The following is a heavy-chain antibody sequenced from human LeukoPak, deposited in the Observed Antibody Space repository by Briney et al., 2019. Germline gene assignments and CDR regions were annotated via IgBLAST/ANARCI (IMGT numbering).Heavy chain of an antibody. CDR3: ARVGPNWNNFDY. CDR1: GFTFSSYE. CDR2: ISSSGSAL. D-gene: IGHD1/OR15-1a*01. Sequence: PGGSLRLTCAASGFTFSSYEMNWVRQTPGKGLEWVSYISSSGSALYYADSVKGRFTISRDNAKNSLYLQMNSLRAEDTAVYYCARVGPNWNNFDYWGQGTLVSVSS. J-gene: IGHJ4*02. V-gene: IGHV3-48*03.